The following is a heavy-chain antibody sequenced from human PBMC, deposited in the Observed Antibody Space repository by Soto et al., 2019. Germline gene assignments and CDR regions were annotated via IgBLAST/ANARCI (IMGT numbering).Heavy chain of an antibody. V-gene: IGHV3-48*02. D-gene: IGHD5-12*01. CDR3: ARDSDGYNLEDYFHY. CDR2: ISSISDTI. J-gene: IGHJ4*02. Sequence: GGSLRLSCAASGFTFSIYSMNWVRQAPGKGLEWVSYISSISDTIYYADSVKGRFTISRDNAKNSLFLQMNSLTDEDTAVYYCARDSDGYNLEDYFHYWGQGTLVTVSS. CDR1: GFTFSIYS.